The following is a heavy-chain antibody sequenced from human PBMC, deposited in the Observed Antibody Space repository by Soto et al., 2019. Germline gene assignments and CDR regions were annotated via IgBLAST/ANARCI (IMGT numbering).Heavy chain of an antibody. J-gene: IGHJ6*02. CDR2: IIPLFGTA. CDR3: AGNYGDYRYYYGMDV. D-gene: IGHD4-17*01. V-gene: IGHV1-69*12. CDR1: GGTFSSYA. Sequence: QVQLVQSGAEVKKPGSSVKVSCKASGGTFSSYAISWVRQAPGQGLEWMAGIIPLFGTADYAQKFQGRVTITADEATSTDYMEPSSLRSEDTVVYYCAGNYGDYRYYYGMDVWGQGTKVTVSS.